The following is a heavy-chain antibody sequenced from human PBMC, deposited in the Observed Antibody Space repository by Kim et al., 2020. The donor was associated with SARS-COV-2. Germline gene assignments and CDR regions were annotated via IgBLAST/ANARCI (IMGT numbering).Heavy chain of an antibody. CDR2: K. D-gene: IGHD1-26*01. CDR3: ADHDGAQAPGSI. V-gene: IGHV3-7*01. Sequence: KHYVDSVKGRFTISRDTARNSLSLQMNSLRAEDTAIYYCADHDGAQAPGSIWGQGTQVTVSS. J-gene: IGHJ4*02.